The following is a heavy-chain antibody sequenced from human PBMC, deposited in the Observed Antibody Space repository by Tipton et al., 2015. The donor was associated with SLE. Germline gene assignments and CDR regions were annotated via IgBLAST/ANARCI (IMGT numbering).Heavy chain of an antibody. J-gene: IGHJ5*01. CDR1: GGSFNGYY. CDR2: INHSGST. V-gene: IGHV4-34*09. D-gene: IGHD2-2*01. CDR3: ARAPDLPAAYDS. Sequence: TLSLTCAVSGGSFNGYYWSWIRQPPGKGLEWIGEINHSGSTNYNPSLKSRVTISVDTSKNQFSLRLTSVTAADSAVYFCARAPDLPAAYDSWGQGTLVTVSS.